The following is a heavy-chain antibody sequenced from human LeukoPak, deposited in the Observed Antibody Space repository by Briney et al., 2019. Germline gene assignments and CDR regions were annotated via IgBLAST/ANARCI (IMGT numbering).Heavy chain of an antibody. Sequence: AGRSLRLSCVGSGFSLDDYAMHWVRQVPGKGLEWVSSISWDSGNQAYTDSVKGRFTISRDNGKNSLYLQMNSLRPEDTALYYSVKDMGFDLLKDAFQVWGQGTLVTVSS. J-gene: IGHJ3*01. CDR1: GFSLDDYA. CDR3: VKDMGFDLLKDAFQV. V-gene: IGHV3-9*01. CDR2: ISWDSGNQ. D-gene: IGHD3-9*01.